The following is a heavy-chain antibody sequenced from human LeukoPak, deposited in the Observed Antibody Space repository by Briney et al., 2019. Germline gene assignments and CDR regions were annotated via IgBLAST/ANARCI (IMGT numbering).Heavy chain of an antibody. J-gene: IGHJ6*02. CDR3: ARGGNDYDSSGYYPTFYDSYGMDV. CDR2: VIPFFGTG. Sequence: ASVKVSCKSAGCTFTSYAFSWVRQPPGQGLEWMGGVIPFFGTGNYAQTFQGKVPITADESTCKAYVELGRQRSEDTAVYYCARGGNDYDSSGYYPTFYDSYGMDVWGQGTRVTVS. D-gene: IGHD3-22*01. CDR1: GCTFTSYA. V-gene: IGHV1-69*13.